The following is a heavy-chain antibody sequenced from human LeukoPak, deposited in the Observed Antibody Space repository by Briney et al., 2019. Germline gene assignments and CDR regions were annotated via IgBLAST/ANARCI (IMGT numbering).Heavy chain of an antibody. CDR3: ARTAVAGVNLDY. CDR1: GGSISSTSYY. J-gene: IGHJ4*02. Sequence: PSETLSLTCTVSGGSISSTSYYWGWIRQPPGKGLEWIGSIYYSGATYYNPSLKSRVTMSVDTSNNQISLKVSSVTAADTAVYYCARTAVAGVNLDYWGQGTLVTVSS. CDR2: IYYSGAT. D-gene: IGHD6-19*01. V-gene: IGHV4-39*01.